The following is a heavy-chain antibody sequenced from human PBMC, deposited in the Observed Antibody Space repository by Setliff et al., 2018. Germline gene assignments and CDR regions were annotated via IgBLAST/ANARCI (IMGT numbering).Heavy chain of an antibody. J-gene: IGHJ6*03. D-gene: IGHD6-19*01. CDR3: VRTDYSDGRYSMDV. CDR1: GGSISSSSYY. CDR2: INHSGNT. Sequence: PSETLSLTCTVSGGSISSSSYYWGWIRQPPEKGLEWIGEINHSGNTNYNPSLKSRVTISVDKSTNQFSLKLNSVTAADTAVYYCVRTDYSDGRYSMDVWGKGTTVTVSS. V-gene: IGHV4-39*07.